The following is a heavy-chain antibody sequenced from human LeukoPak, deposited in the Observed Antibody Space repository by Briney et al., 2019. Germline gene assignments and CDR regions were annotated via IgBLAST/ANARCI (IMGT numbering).Heavy chain of an antibody. D-gene: IGHD1-26*01. CDR3: ARDHGGSHSDF. V-gene: IGHV4-59*01. CDR2: IYYSGST. J-gene: IGHJ4*02. Sequence: SETLSLTCTVSGGSISSYYWSWIRQPPGKGLEWIGYIYYSGSTNYNPSLKSRVTISVDTSKNQFSLKLSSVTAADTAVYYCARDHGGSHSDFWGQGTLVIVSS. CDR1: GGSISSYY.